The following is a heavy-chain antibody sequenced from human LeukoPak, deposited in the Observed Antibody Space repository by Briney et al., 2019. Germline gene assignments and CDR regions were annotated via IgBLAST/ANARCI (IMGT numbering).Heavy chain of an antibody. D-gene: IGHD6-19*01. CDR3: ATIRAVAGRSYFDY. CDR2: ISTSSNTI. J-gene: IGHJ4*02. V-gene: IGHV3-48*02. CDR1: GFIFSSYS. Sequence: GGSQRLSCAVSGFIFSSYSMNWVRQAPGKGLEWVSYISTSSNTIYYVDSVKGRFTISRDNAKNSLYLQMNSLRDEDTAVYYCATIRAVAGRSYFDYWGQGTLVTVSS.